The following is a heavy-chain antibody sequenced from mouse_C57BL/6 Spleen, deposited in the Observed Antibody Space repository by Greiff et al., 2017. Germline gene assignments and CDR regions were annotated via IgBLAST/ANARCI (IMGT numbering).Heavy chain of an antibody. Sequence: SGAELVRPGASVKLSCTASGFNIKDYYMHWVKQRPEQGLEWIGRIDPEDGDTEYAPKFQGKATMTADTSSNTAYLQLSSLTSEDTAVYYCTTEGSSSHFYAMDYWGQGPSVTVSS. V-gene: IGHV14-1*01. CDR1: GFNIKDYY. CDR3: TTEGSSSHFYAMDY. CDR2: IDPEDGDT. J-gene: IGHJ4*01. D-gene: IGHD1-1*01.